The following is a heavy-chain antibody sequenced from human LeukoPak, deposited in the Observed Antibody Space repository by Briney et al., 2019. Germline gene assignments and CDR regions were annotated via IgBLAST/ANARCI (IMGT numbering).Heavy chain of an antibody. D-gene: IGHD4-17*01. V-gene: IGHV3-33*06. J-gene: IGHJ1*01. CDR2: IWYDGSNK. CDR1: GFTFSSYG. Sequence: GRSLRLSCAASGFTFSSYGMHWVRQAPGKGLEWVAVIWYDGSNKYYADSVKGRFTISRDNSKNTLYLQMNSLRAEDTAVYYCAKDVDGVPQYFQRWGQGTLVTVSS. CDR3: AKDVDGVPQYFQR.